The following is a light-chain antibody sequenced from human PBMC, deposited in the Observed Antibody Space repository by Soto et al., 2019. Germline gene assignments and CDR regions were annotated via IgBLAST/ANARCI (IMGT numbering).Light chain of an antibody. Sequence: ELTQPPSVSATPGQRVTISCSGSDSNVGINFVYWYQQLPGTAPKLLIYTNDQRPSGVPDRFSGSKSGTSASLAISGLRSEDEADYYCAAWDDSLSGVVFGGGTKLTVL. CDR1: DSNVGINF. V-gene: IGLV1-47*02. J-gene: IGLJ2*01. CDR2: TND. CDR3: AAWDDSLSGVV.